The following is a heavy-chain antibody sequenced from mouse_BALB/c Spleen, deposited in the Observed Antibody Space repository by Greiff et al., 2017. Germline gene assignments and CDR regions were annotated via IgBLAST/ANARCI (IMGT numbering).Heavy chain of an antibody. V-gene: IGHV2-2*02. Sequence: VKVEESGPGLVQPSQSLSITCTVSGFSLTSYGVHWVRQSPGKGLEWLGVIWSGGSTDYNAAFISRLSISKDNSKSQVFFKMNSLQANDTAIYYCARNGDEYYFDYWGQGTTLTVSS. CDR1: GFSLTSYG. D-gene: IGHD3-3*01. CDR2: IWSGGST. CDR3: ARNGDEYYFDY. J-gene: IGHJ2*01.